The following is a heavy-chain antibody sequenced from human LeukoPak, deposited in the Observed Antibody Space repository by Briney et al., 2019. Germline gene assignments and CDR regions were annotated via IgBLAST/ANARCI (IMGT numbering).Heavy chain of an antibody. CDR2: ISSGSSAI. Sequence: PGGSLRLSCAASGFTFDDYAMHWVRQAPGKGLEWVSIISSGSSAIFSADALKGRFTISRDDAKNLLYLDMNSLRAEDTAVYYCARGHTAVTRHFDFWGQGTLVTVSS. CDR3: ARGHTAVTRHFDF. CDR1: GFTFDDYA. V-gene: IGHV3-21*01. D-gene: IGHD4-17*01. J-gene: IGHJ4*02.